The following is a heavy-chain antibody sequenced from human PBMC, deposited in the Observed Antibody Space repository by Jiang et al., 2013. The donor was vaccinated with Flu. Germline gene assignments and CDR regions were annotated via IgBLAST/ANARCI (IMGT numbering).Heavy chain of an antibody. Sequence: GSGLVKPSGDPVPHLALSLVTSISSGYYWGWIRQPPGKGLGVELGVSSHSGSTYYNPSLKSRVTISVDTSKNQFSLKLSSVTAADTAVYYCATDSVIQGLDIDYWAREP. V-gene: IGHV4-38-2*02. CDR1: VTSISSGYY. CDR2: SSHSGST. D-gene: IGHD2-21*01. J-gene: IGHJ4*02. CDR3: ATDSVIQGLDIDY.